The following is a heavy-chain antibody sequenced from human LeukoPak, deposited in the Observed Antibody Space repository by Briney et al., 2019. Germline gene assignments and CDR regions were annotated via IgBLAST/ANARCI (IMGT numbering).Heavy chain of an antibody. CDR2: IYYSGNT. CDR1: GGSISSFY. CDR3: ARDQRLGTFDY. Sequence: SETLSLTCTVSGGSISSFYWSWIRRPPGKGLEWIGYIYYSGNTKYNPSLKSRVTILVDTSKNQFSLKLSSVTAADTAVYYCARDQRLGTFDYWGQGTLVTVSS. V-gene: IGHV4-59*01. J-gene: IGHJ4*02. D-gene: IGHD3-16*01.